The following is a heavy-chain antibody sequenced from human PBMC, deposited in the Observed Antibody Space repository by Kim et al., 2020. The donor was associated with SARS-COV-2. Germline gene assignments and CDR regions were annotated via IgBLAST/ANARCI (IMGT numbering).Heavy chain of an antibody. V-gene: IGHV3-74*01. CDR2: INSDGSST. CDR1: GFTFSSYW. CDR3: ARVDTAIDYYYYGMDV. Sequence: GGSLRLSCAASGFTFSSYWMHWVRQAPGKGLVWVSRINSDGSSTSYADSVKGRFTISRDNAKNTLYLQMNSLRAEDTAVYYCARVDTAIDYYYYGMDVWGQGTTVTVSS. J-gene: IGHJ6*02. D-gene: IGHD5-18*01.